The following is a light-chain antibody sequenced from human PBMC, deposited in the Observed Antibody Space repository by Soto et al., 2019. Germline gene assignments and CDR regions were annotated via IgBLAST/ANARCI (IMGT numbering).Light chain of an antibody. CDR2: GAS. Sequence: EIVMTQSPATLSVSPVERATLSCRASQSVSSNLAWYQQKPGQAPRLLIYGASTRATGIPARFSGSGSGTELTLTISSLQSEDFAVYYCQQYNNWPLTFGGGTKVDIK. V-gene: IGKV3-15*01. CDR3: QQYNNWPLT. J-gene: IGKJ4*01. CDR1: QSVSSN.